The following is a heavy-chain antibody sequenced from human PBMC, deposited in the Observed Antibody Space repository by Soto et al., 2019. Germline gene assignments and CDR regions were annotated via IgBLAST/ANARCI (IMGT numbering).Heavy chain of an antibody. V-gene: IGHV3-30*03. CDR3: ARDPLWGTAMVLWYFDL. D-gene: IGHD5-18*01. J-gene: IGHJ2*01. Sequence: PGGSLRLSCAASGFTFSSYGMHWVRQAPGKGLEWVAVISYDGSNKYYADSVKGRFNISRDNSKNTLYLQMNSLRAEDTAVYYCARDPLWGTAMVLWYFDLWGRGTLVTVSS. CDR2: ISYDGSNK. CDR1: GFTFSSYG.